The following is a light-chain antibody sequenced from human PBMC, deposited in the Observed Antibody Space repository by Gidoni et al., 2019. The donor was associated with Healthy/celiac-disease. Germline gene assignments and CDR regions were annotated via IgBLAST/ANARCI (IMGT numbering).Light chain of an antibody. CDR2: DAS. V-gene: IGKV3-11*01. Sequence: EIVLTQSPATLSLSPGERATLSCRDSQSVSSYLAWYQQKPGQAPRLLVYDASNRATGIPARFSGGGSGTDFTLTISSLEPEDFAVYYCQQRSNWPRTFGQGTKVEIK. CDR3: QQRSNWPRT. CDR1: QSVSSY. J-gene: IGKJ1*01.